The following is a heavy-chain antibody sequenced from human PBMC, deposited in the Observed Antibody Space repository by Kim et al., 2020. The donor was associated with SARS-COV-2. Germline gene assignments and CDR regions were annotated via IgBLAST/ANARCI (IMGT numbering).Heavy chain of an antibody. Sequence: SETLSLTCTVSGGSISSYYWSWIRQPPGKGLEWIGYIYYSGSTNYNPSLKSRVTISVDTSKNQFSLKLSSVTAADTAVYYCARRGCSSTSCYDYYYYGMDVWGQGTTVTVSS. V-gene: IGHV4-59*08. CDR1: GGSISSYY. CDR3: ARRGCSSTSCYDYYYYGMDV. CDR2: IYYSGST. J-gene: IGHJ6*02. D-gene: IGHD2-2*01.